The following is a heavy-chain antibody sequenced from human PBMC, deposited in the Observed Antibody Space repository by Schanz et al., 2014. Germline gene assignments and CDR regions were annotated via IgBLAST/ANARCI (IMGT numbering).Heavy chain of an antibody. V-gene: IGHV1-18*01. CDR3: ARDAADFYDILTEEDY. Sequence: QVQLVQSGPEVKKPGATVKVSCKASGYIFINSGISWVRQAPGQGLEWMGWISVYTGNTKYGQKVQGRVTMTTDTSTSTGYMELRSLRSDDTAVYYCARDAADFYDILTEEDYWGQGTLVAVSS. D-gene: IGHD3-9*01. CDR1: GYIFINSG. J-gene: IGHJ4*02. CDR2: ISVYTGNT.